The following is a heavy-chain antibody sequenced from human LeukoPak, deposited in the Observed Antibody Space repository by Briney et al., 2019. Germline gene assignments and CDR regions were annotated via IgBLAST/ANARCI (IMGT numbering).Heavy chain of an antibody. CDR1: GFTFSNYW. Sequence: GGSLRLSCAASGFTFSNYWMSWVRQAPGKGLEGVAKIKQDGSEKYYVDSVKGRFTISRDNAENSLYLQMNSLRVEDTAVYYCARDTPRTTGAGPRRSWLRPAGGGYQTDPFDIWGQGTMVTVSS. D-gene: IGHD6-19*01. V-gene: IGHV3-7*01. CDR3: ARDTPRTTGAGPRRSWLRPAGGGYQTDPFDI. CDR2: IKQDGSEK. J-gene: IGHJ3*02.